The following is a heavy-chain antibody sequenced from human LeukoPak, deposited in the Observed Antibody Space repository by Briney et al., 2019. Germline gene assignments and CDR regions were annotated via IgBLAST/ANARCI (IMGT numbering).Heavy chain of an antibody. D-gene: IGHD3-22*01. CDR2: IYHSGST. CDR1: GYSISSGYY. V-gene: IGHV4-38-2*01. CDR3: ARALGEVITYYFDY. J-gene: IGHJ4*02. Sequence: PSETLSLTCAVSGYSISSGYYWGWIRQPPGKGLEWIGSIYHSGSTYYNPSLKSRVTISVDTSKNQFSLKLSSVTAADTAVYYCARALGEVITYYFDYWGQGTLVTVSS.